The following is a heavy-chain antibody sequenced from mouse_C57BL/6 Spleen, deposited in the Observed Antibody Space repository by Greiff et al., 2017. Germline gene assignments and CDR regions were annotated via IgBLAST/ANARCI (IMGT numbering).Heavy chain of an antibody. V-gene: IGHV5-17*01. CDR2: ISSGSSTI. Sequence: EVKVVESGGGLVKPGGSLKLSCAASGFTFSDSGMHWVRQAPEKGLELVSSISSGSSTIYYADTVKGRFTISRDNAKNTLFLQMTSLRSEDTAMYYCARRYYYGSSSYYYAMDYWGQGTSVTVSS. J-gene: IGHJ4*01. D-gene: IGHD1-1*01. CDR1: GFTFSDSG. CDR3: ARRYYYGSSSYYYAMDY.